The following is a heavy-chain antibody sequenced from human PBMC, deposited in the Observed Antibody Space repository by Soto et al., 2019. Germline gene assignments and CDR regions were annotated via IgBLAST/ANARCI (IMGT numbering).Heavy chain of an antibody. CDR1: GGTFSSYA. J-gene: IGHJ6*02. D-gene: IGHD6-13*01. Sequence: QVQLVQSGAEVKKPGSSVKVSCKASGGTFSSYAISWVRQAPGQGLEWMGGIIPIFGTANYAQKFQGRVTITADKSTSTAYMELSSLRSEDTGVYYCASSYSSSWFYYYCGMDVWGQGTTVTVSS. CDR3: ASSYSSSWFYYYCGMDV. V-gene: IGHV1-69*06. CDR2: IIPIFGTA.